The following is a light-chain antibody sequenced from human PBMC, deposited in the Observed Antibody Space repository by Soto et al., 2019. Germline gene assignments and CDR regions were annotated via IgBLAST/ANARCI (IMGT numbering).Light chain of an antibody. Sequence: QSVLAQPPSVSAAPGQEVTIPCSGSSSNIGGNSVSWYQQLPGTAPKLLIYDDNKRPSGIPDRFSGSKSGTSATLGITGFQTGDEADYYCGSWDSSLSAYVFGTGTKLTVL. CDR1: SSNIGGNS. CDR3: GSWDSSLSAYV. V-gene: IGLV1-51*01. CDR2: DDN. J-gene: IGLJ1*01.